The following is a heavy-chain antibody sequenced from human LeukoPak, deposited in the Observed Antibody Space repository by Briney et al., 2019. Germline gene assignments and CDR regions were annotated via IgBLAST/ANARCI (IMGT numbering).Heavy chain of an antibody. CDR1: GFTFGSYA. Sequence: GGSLRLSCAAAGFTFGSYAMSWVRQAPGKGLEWVSAISGSGGSTYYADSVKGRFTISRDNSKNTLYLQMNSLRAEDTAVYYCAKGFVDTAMVPFDAFDIWGQGTMVTVSS. CDR3: AKGFVDTAMVPFDAFDI. J-gene: IGHJ3*02. D-gene: IGHD5-18*01. CDR2: ISGSGGST. V-gene: IGHV3-23*01.